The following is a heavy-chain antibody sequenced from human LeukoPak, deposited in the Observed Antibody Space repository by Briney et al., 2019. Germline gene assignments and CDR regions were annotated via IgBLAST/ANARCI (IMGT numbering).Heavy chain of an antibody. CDR2: ISSSSSTI. Sequence: GGSLRLSCAASGFTFSSYSMNWVRQAPGKGLEWVSYISSSSSTIYYADSVKGRFTISRDNSKNTLYLQMNSLRAEDTAVYYCAKDRPSGYDFPPGYWGQGTLVTVSS. D-gene: IGHD5-12*01. CDR3: AKDRPSGYDFPPGY. CDR1: GFTFSSYS. V-gene: IGHV3-48*01. J-gene: IGHJ4*02.